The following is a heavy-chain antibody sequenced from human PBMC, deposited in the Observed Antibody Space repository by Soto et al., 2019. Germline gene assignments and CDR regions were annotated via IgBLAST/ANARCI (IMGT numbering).Heavy chain of an antibody. CDR3: AKDYGDYDRYYYYGMDV. D-gene: IGHD4-17*01. Sequence: QVQLVESGGGVVQPGRSLRLSCAASGFTFSSYGMHWVRQAPGKGLEWVAVISYDGNNKYHADSVKGRFTISRDNSTNTLYLQMNSLRAEDTAVYYCAKDYGDYDRYYYYGMDVWGQGTTVTVSS. J-gene: IGHJ6*02. CDR2: ISYDGNNK. CDR1: GFTFSSYG. V-gene: IGHV3-30*18.